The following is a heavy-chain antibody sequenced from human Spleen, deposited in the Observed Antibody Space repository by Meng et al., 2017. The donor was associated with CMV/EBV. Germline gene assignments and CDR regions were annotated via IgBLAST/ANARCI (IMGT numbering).Heavy chain of an antibody. V-gene: IGHV3-7*01. CDR2: IKQEGSEK. CDR3: ARHNFVYLYGMDV. CDR1: GFPFSIYA. Sequence: GESLKISCAASGFPFSIYAMTWVRQAPGKGLEWVATIKQEGSEKYYVDSVKGRFTISRDNAKQSLYLQMNSLRADDTAVYYCARHNFVYLYGMDVWGQGTTVTVSS. D-gene: IGHD1-20*01. J-gene: IGHJ6*02.